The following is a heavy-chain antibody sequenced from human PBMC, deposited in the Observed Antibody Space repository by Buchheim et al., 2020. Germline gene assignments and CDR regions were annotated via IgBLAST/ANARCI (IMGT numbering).Heavy chain of an antibody. J-gene: IGHJ6*02. CDR2: IYTSGST. Sequence: QVQLQESGPGLVKPSQTLSLTCTVSGGSISSGSYYWSWIRQPAGKGLEWIGRIYTSGSTNYNPSLKSRVTISVDTSKNQFSLKLSSVTAADTAVYYCARDLGRLRSLYYYYYGMDVWGQGTT. CDR3: ARDLGRLRSLYYYYYGMDV. D-gene: IGHD3-16*01. CDR1: GGSISSGSYY. V-gene: IGHV4-61*02.